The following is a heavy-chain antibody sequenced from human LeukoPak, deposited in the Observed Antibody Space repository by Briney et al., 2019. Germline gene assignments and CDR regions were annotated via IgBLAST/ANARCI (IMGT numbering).Heavy chain of an antibody. D-gene: IGHD5-18*01. CDR2: ISYDGGTK. Sequence: SGRSLRLSCAASGFNFSSFVMHWVRQAPGKGLDWVAVISYDGGTKYYADSVKGRFTISRDNSKNTLYLQMNSLRTEDTAVYFCAKGLTPGIQLWPQDAFDIRGQGTMVTVSS. V-gene: IGHV3-30*18. J-gene: IGHJ3*02. CDR3: AKGLTPGIQLWPQDAFDI. CDR1: GFNFSSFV.